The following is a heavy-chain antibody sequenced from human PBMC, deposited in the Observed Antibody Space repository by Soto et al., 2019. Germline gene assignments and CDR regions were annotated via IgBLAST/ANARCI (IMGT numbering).Heavy chain of an antibody. J-gene: IGHJ6*02. CDR3: ARRITMVRGPYYYYAMDV. D-gene: IGHD3-10*01. Sequence: EVQLVESGGGLVQPGGSLRLSCAASGFTFSSHTMNWVRQAPGKGLEWISYITSTSSTKNYADSVKGRFTISRDNANNSLYLQMNSLRDEDTAAYYCARRITMVRGPYYYYAMDVWGQGTTVTVSS. CDR1: GFTFSSHT. V-gene: IGHV3-48*02. CDR2: ITSTSSTK.